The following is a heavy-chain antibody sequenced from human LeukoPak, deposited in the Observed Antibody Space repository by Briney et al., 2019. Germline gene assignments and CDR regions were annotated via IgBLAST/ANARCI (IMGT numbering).Heavy chain of an antibody. J-gene: IGHJ3*02. CDR2: IYSGGST. CDR1: GXTVSSNY. V-gene: IGHV3-53*01. Sequence: GGSXXLSXAASGXTVSSNYMSWVRQAPGKGLEGGSVIYSGGSTYYADSVKGRFTISRDNSKNTLYLQMNSLRAEDTAVYYCARDRGRGAFDIWGQGTMVTVSS. CDR3: ARDRGRGAFDI. D-gene: IGHD2-21*01.